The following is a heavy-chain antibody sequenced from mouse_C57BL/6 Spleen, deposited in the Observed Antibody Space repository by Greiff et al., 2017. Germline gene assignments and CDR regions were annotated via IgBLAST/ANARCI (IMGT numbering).Heavy chain of an antibody. CDR1: GFTFSDYG. CDR2: ISSGSSTI. D-gene: IGHD2-1*01. CDR3: ARRYYFGYYFDY. Sequence: EVQVVESGGGLVKPGGSLKLSCAASGFTFSDYGMHWVRQAPEKGLEWVAYISSGSSTIYYADTVKGRFTISSDNAKNTLFLQMTSLRSEDTAMYYCARRYYFGYYFDYWGQGTTLTVSS. V-gene: IGHV5-17*01. J-gene: IGHJ2*01.